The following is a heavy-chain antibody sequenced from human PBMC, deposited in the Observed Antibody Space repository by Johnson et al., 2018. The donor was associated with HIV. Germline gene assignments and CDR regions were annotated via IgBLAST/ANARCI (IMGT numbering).Heavy chain of an antibody. CDR2: ISYDGSNK. CDR1: GFTFSSYA. V-gene: IGHV3-30*04. Sequence: QVKLVESGGGVVQPGRSLRLSCAASGFTFSSYAMHWVRQAPGKGLEWVAVISYDGSNKYYADSVKGRFTISRDNSKNTLYLQMNSLRAEDTAVYYCAKDTPWAAAGRGAFDIWGQGTMVTVSS. D-gene: IGHD6-13*01. CDR3: AKDTPWAAAGRGAFDI. J-gene: IGHJ3*02.